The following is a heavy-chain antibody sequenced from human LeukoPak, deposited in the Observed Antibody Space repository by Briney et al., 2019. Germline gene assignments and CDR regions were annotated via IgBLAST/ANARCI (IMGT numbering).Heavy chain of an antibody. Sequence: GGSLRLSCAASGFTFTTYAVSWVRQAPGKGLDWVSTISGSGAFTYYADSVKGRFTISRDNSKNTLYLQMNSLRAADTAVYYCAKPRSAWSRDFDSWGQGTLVTVSS. D-gene: IGHD6-19*01. CDR1: GFTFTTYA. J-gene: IGHJ4*02. V-gene: IGHV3-23*01. CDR3: AKPRSAWSRDFDS. CDR2: ISGSGAFT.